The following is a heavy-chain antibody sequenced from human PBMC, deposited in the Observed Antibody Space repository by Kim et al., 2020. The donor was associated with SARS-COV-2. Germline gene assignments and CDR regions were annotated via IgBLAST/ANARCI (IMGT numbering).Heavy chain of an antibody. CDR1: GFTFGDYA. CDR2: ISWNSGSI. CDR3: AKFDKYSSSWFDAFDI. J-gene: IGHJ3*02. D-gene: IGHD6-13*01. V-gene: IGHV3-9*01. Sequence: GGSLRLSCVASGFTFGDYAMHWVRQAPGKGLEWVSGISWNSGSIGYADSVKGRFTISRDNAKNSLYLQMNSLRAEDTALYYCAKFDKYSSSWFDAFDIWGQGTMVTVSS.